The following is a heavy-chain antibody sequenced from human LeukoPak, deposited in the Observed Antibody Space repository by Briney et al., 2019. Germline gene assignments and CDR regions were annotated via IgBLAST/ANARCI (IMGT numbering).Heavy chain of an antibody. J-gene: IGHJ4*02. Sequence: GGSLRLSCAASGFTFSSYSMNWVRQAPGKGLEWVSSISSSSSYIYYADSVKGRFTISRDNAKNSLYLQMKSLRAEDTAVYYCARVKTYDYVWGSYGTKTHLDYWGQGTLVTVSS. CDR1: GFTFSSYS. D-gene: IGHD3-16*01. CDR2: ISSSSSYI. CDR3: ARVKTYDYVWGSYGTKTHLDY. V-gene: IGHV3-21*01.